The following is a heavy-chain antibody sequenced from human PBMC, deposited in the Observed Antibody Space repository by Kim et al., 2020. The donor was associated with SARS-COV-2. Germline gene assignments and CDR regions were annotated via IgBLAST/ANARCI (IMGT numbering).Heavy chain of an antibody. J-gene: IGHJ2*01. D-gene: IGHD3-10*01. V-gene: IGHV3-23*01. Sequence: GGSLRLSCAASGFTFSSYAMSWVRQAPGKGLEWVSAISGSGGSTYYADSVKGRFTISRDNSKNTLYLQMNSLRAEDTAVYYCAKDRSLYGSGIRYFDLWGRGTLVTVSS. CDR1: GFTFSSYA. CDR3: AKDRSLYGSGIRYFDL. CDR2: ISGSGGST.